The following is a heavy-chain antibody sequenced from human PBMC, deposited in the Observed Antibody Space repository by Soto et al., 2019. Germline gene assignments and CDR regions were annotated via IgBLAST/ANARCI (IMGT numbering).Heavy chain of an antibody. Sequence: QVQLVESGGGVVQPGRSLRLSCVASGFTFSSYGMHWVRQAPGKGLEWVAIISYDGSNTYYADSVKGRFTISRDNSNNSLYLQMNSLRAVDASVYYCAKGGGLSGSYYVSSSYYFDYWGQGTLVTVSS. J-gene: IGHJ4*02. CDR3: AKGGGLSGSYYVSSSYYFDY. D-gene: IGHD1-26*01. V-gene: IGHV3-30*18. CDR2: ISYDGSNT. CDR1: GFTFSSYG.